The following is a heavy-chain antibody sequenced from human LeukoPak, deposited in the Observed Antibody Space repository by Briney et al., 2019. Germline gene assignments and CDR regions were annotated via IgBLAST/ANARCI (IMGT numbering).Heavy chain of an antibody. D-gene: IGHD2-15*01. CDR1: GFTFSSYS. Sequence: PGGSLRLSCAASGFTFSSYSMNWVRQAPGKGLEWVSSISSSSSYIYYADSVKGRFTISRDNAKNSLYLQMNSLRAEDTAVYYCARLNPGYCSGGSCYSVDYWGQGTLVTVSS. V-gene: IGHV3-21*01. CDR3: ARLNPGYCSGGSCYSVDY. CDR2: ISSSSSYI. J-gene: IGHJ4*02.